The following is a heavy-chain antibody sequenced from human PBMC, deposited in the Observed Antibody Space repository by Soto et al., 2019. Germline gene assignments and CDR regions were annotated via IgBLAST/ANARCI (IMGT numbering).Heavy chain of an antibody. V-gene: IGHV3-23*01. Sequence: GGSLRVCWDIGGGTCRDYGRRWVRKTPGSGLECVSTIPGSCDGRPYADSVKGRFTLSRDNSEKTLYLQLNSLRAELTATYFCATAYYDSPRFQDPWGQGPLVTVSS. CDR1: GGTCRDYG. J-gene: IGHJ5*02. CDR3: ATAYYDSPRFQDP. D-gene: IGHD3-22*01. CDR2: IPGSCDGR.